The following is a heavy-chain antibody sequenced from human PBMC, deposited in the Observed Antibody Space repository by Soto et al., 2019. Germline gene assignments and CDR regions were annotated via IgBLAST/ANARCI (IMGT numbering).Heavy chain of an antibody. CDR3: ARGIYSTSSFFDS. CDR2: IYYSGNT. CDR1: GDSISTADYY. J-gene: IGHJ4*02. D-gene: IGHD6-6*01. V-gene: IGHV4-30-4*01. Sequence: KPSETLSLTCTVSGDSISTADYYWNWIRQPPGKGLEWIGYIYYSGNTYYIPSLKSRVTISVDTSKNQIPLKLNSVTAADTAVYYCARGIYSTSSFFDSWGQGTLVTVSS.